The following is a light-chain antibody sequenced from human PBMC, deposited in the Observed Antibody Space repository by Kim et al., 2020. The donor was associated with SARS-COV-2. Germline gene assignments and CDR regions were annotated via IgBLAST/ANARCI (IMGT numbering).Light chain of an antibody. J-gene: IGLJ2*01. CDR3: QSYDSSNHVV. Sequence: KTVTISCTRSGGSIASKYVQWYQQRPGSAPTTVIYEDNQRPSGVPDRFSGSIDSSSNSASLTISGLKTEDEADYYCQSYDSSNHVVFGGGTQLTVL. CDR1: GGSIASKY. CDR2: EDN. V-gene: IGLV6-57*03.